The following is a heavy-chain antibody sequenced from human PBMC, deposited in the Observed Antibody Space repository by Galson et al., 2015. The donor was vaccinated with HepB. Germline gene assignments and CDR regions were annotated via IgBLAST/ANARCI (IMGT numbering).Heavy chain of an antibody. V-gene: IGHV1-18*04. CDR3: AFGREELSLLGDY. Sequence: SVKVSCKASGYVFTAYFIHWVRQAPGQGLERMGWISAYNGNTNYAQKLQGRVTMTTDTSTSTAYMELRSLRSDDTAVYYCAFGREELSLLGDYWGQGTLVTVSS. CDR1: GYVFTAYF. J-gene: IGHJ4*02. CDR2: ISAYNGNT. D-gene: IGHD3-16*02.